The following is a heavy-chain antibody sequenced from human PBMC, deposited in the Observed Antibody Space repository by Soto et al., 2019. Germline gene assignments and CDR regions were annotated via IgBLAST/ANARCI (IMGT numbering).Heavy chain of an antibody. Sequence: SETLSLTCAVYGGSFSGYYWSWIRQPPGKGLEWIGEINHSGGTNYNPSLKSRVTISVDTSKNQFSLKLSSVTAADTAVYYCARGRTYDFWSGYYPDYYYGMDVWGQGTTVTVSS. V-gene: IGHV4-34*01. D-gene: IGHD3-3*01. CDR3: ARGRTYDFWSGYYPDYYYGMDV. CDR2: INHSGGT. J-gene: IGHJ6*02. CDR1: GGSFSGYY.